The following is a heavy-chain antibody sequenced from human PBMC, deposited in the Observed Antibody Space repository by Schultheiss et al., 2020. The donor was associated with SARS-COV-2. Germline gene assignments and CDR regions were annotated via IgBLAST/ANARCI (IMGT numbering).Heavy chain of an antibody. CDR1: GGSISSGSYY. D-gene: IGHD3-22*01. CDR3: ARHNGGDGYYWHYYYYGMDV. CDR2: VYYTGIT. Sequence: SETLSLTCTVSGGSISSGSYYWAWIRQPPGKGLEWIGSVYYTGITYNNPSLRSRVTISVDTFKNQFSLKLSSVTAADTAVYYCARHNGGDGYYWHYYYYGMDVWGQGTTVTVSS. V-gene: IGHV4-39*01. J-gene: IGHJ6*02.